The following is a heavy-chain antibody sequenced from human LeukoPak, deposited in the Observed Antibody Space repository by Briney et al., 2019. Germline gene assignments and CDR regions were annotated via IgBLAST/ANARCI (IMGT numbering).Heavy chain of an antibody. Sequence: GASVTLSCTASAYTFTSYDINLVRQATGQGLEWMGWTHPNSGNTGYAQKFQGRVTMTRNTSISTAYTELSSLRSEDTAVYYCARGLGISRVPAAEKGFDYWGQGTLVTVSS. CDR2: THPNSGNT. J-gene: IGHJ4*02. CDR3: ARGLGISRVPAAEKGFDY. CDR1: AYTFTSYD. D-gene: IGHD2-2*01. V-gene: IGHV1-8*01.